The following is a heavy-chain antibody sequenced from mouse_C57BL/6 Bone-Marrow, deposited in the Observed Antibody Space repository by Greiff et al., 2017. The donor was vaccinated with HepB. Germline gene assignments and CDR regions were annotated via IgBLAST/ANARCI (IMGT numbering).Heavy chain of an antibody. CDR2: INPGSGGT. CDR1: GYAFTNYL. CDR3: ARSSSYEDYAMDY. Sequence: VQLQQSGAELVRPGTSVKVSCKASGYAFTNYLIEWVKQRPGQGLEWIGVINPGSGGTNYNEKFKGKATLTADKSSSTAYMQLSSLTSEDSAVYFCARSSSYEDYAMDYWGQGTSVTVSS. V-gene: IGHV1-54*01. J-gene: IGHJ4*01. D-gene: IGHD1-1*01.